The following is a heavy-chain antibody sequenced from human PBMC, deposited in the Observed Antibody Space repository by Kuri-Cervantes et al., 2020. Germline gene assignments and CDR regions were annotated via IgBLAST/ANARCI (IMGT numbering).Heavy chain of an antibody. Sequence: GGSLRLSCTASGFTFSNFAMSWVRQAPGKGLEWVSAINGNVATTHYTDSVKGRFTISRDNSKNILYLQMNSLRAEDTALYYCAKEMATNVFDYWGQGTLVTVSS. J-gene: IGHJ4*02. CDR1: GFTFSNFA. D-gene: IGHD5-24*01. V-gene: IGHV3-23*01. CDR2: INGNVATT. CDR3: AKEMATNVFDY.